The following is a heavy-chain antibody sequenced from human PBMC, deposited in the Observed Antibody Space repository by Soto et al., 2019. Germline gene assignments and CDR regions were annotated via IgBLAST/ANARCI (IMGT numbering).Heavy chain of an antibody. CDR2: ISAYNGNT. V-gene: IGHV1-18*01. J-gene: IGHJ6*02. D-gene: IGHD4-17*01. CDR1: GHTFTSYG. CDR3: ARRATVRRDYYYYYGMDV. Sequence: ASVKVSCKASGHTFTSYGISWVRQAPGQGLEWMGWISAYNGNTNYAQKLQGRVTMTTDTSTSTAYMELRSLRSDDTAVYYCARRATVRRDYYYYYGMDVWGQGTTVTVSS.